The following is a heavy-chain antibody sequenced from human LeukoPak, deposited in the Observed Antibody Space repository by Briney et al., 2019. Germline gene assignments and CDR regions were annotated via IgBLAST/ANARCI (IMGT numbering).Heavy chain of an antibody. CDR1: GGSIRNYY. CDR3: ARGGDSSGYLNHYYYGMDV. V-gene: IGHV4-59*01. CDR2: IHYSGGT. D-gene: IGHD5-18*01. Sequence: SETLSLTCIVSGGSIRNYYWNWIRQSPGEGLEWIGFIHYSGGTYYRPTLKSRVTMSVDTSKNQFSLKLTSVTAADTAVYYCARGGDSSGYLNHYYYGMDVWGQGTTVTVSS. J-gene: IGHJ6*02.